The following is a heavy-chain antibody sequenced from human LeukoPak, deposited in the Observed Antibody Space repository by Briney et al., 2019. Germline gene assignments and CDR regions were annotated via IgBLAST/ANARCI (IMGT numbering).Heavy chain of an antibody. Sequence: GASVKVSCKASGYTFTSYDINWVRQATGQGLEWMGWMNPNSGNTGYAQKFQGRVTMTRNTSISTAYMELSSLRSEDTAVYYCARPATESYDYVWGSYRSYAFDIWGQGTMVTVSS. J-gene: IGHJ3*02. CDR1: GYTFTSYD. V-gene: IGHV1-8*01. D-gene: IGHD3-16*02. CDR2: MNPNSGNT. CDR3: ARPATESYDYVWGSYRSYAFDI.